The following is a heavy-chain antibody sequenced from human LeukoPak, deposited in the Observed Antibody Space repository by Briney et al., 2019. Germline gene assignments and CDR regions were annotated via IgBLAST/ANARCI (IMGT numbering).Heavy chain of an antibody. CDR1: GGSISSSSYY. D-gene: IGHD3-16*01. V-gene: IGHV4-39*07. CDR3: ARGPRGGWFDP. J-gene: IGHJ5*02. Sequence: PSETLSLTCTVSGGSISSSSYYWGWIRQPPGKGLEWIGSIYYSGSTHYNPSLKSRVTISVDTSKNQFSLKLSSVTAADTAVYYCARGPRGGWFDPWGQGTLVTVSS. CDR2: IYYSGST.